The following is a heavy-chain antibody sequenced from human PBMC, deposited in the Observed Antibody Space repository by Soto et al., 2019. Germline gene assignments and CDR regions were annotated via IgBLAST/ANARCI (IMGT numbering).Heavy chain of an antibody. V-gene: IGHV1-69*06. CDR2: IIPIFGTA. D-gene: IGHD6-13*01. J-gene: IGHJ6*02. Sequence: SVKVSCKASGLTFSSYAISWVRQAPGKELEWMGGIIPIFGTANSAQNFQGRVTITADKSTGTAYMELGSLRSEDTAGYYYAIDVLPSAAGWDSYYYFCREVWVQVTTVAVSS. CDR3: AIDVLPSAAGWDSYYYFCREV. CDR1: GLTFSSYA.